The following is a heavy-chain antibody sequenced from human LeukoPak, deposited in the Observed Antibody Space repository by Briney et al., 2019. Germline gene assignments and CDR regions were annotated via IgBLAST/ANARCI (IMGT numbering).Heavy chain of an antibody. CDR3: ARGGGVLRFLEWQSPYYFDY. D-gene: IGHD3-3*01. J-gene: IGHJ4*02. CDR2: ISSSGGTI. Sequence: PGGALRLSCAASGFTFITFEMNWVRQAPGKGLEWVSYISSSGGTIYYADSVKGRFTISRDNAKTSLYLQMNSLRAEDTAVYYCARGGGVLRFLEWQSPYYFDYWGQGTLVTVSS. CDR1: GFTFITFE. V-gene: IGHV3-48*03.